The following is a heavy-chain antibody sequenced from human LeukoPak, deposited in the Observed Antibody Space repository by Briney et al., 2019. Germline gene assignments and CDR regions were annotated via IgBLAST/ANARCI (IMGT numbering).Heavy chain of an antibody. V-gene: IGHV3-64*04. CDR2: ISSNGATT. D-gene: IGHD3-22*01. CDR3: ARGSTYYDSSGQVPFDY. CDR1: GFTFNRFY. Sequence: PGGSLRLSCSASGFTFNRFYLHWVRQAPGKGLEFVSHISSNGATTYYADSVKGRFTISRDNTKNSLYLQMNSLRAEDTAVYYCARGSTYYDSSGQVPFDYWGQGTLVTVSS. J-gene: IGHJ4*02.